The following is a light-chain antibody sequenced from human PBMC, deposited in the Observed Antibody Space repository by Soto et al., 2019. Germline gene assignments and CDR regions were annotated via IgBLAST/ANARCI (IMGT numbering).Light chain of an antibody. V-gene: IGKV1-5*01. J-gene: IGKJ1*01. Sequence: DIPMTQSPSTLSASVGDRVTITFRASQSISSWLAWYQQKPGKAPKLLIYDSSSLESGVPSRFSGSGSGTEFTLTISSLQPDDFATYYCQQYNSYSPGWTFGQGTKVEIK. CDR1: QSISSW. CDR3: QQYNSYSPGWT. CDR2: DSS.